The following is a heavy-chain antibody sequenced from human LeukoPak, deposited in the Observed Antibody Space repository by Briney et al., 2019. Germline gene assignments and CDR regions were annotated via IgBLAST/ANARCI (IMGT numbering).Heavy chain of an antibody. V-gene: IGHV3-33*08. CDR2: IWYDGSHK. CDR1: GFTFSSYA. J-gene: IGHJ3*02. D-gene: IGHD6-19*01. CDR3: AGVKTSGWLDAFDI. Sequence: GGSLRLSCAASGFTFSSYAMHWVRQAPGKGLEWVALIWYDGSHKYYADSVKGRFTISRDNSKNTLYLQMNSLRAEDTAVYYCAGVKTSGWLDAFDIWGQGTMVTVSS.